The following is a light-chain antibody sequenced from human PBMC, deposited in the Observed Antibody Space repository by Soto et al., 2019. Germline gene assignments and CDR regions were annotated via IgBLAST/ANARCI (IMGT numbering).Light chain of an antibody. J-gene: IGLJ1*01. CDR1: SSDVGGYNY. CDR2: DVT. Sequence: QSALTQPASVSGSPGQSITISCTGTSSDVGGYNYVSWYQQHPVKAPKLMIYDVTNRPSGVSDRFSGSKSGNTASLTISGLQAEDEDDYYCSSYTSSSTPYVFGTGT. V-gene: IGLV2-14*01. CDR3: SSYTSSSTPYV.